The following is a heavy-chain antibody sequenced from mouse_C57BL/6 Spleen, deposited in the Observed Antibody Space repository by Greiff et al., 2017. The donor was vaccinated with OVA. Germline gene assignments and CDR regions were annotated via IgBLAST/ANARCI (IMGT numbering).Heavy chain of an antibody. J-gene: IGHJ4*01. V-gene: IGHV1-64*01. Sequence: VQLQQPGAELVKPGASVKLSCKASGYTFTSYWMHWVKQRPGQGLEWIGMIHPNSGSTNYNEKFKSKATLTVDKSSRTAYMQLSSLTSEDSAVYYGARGGEEDAMEYWGQGTSVTVSS. CDR2: IHPNSGST. CDR3: ARGGEEDAMEY. CDR1: GYTFTSYW.